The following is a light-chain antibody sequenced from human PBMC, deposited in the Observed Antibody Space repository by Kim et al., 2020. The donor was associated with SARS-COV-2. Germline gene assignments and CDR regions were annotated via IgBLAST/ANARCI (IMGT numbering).Light chain of an antibody. CDR1: QSVSSN. J-gene: IGKJ1*01. CDR3: QQYDTWPPRM. CDR2: GAS. V-gene: IGKV3-15*01. Sequence: EIVMTQSPATLSVSPGERATLSCRASQSVSSNVAWYQQKPGQAPRLLIYGASTRVTGIPDRFSGSGSGADFSLTISSLQSEDVGVYYCQQYDTWPPRMFAQGTKVDIK.